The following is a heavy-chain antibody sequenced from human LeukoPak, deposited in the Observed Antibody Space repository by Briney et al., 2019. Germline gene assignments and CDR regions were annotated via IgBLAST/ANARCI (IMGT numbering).Heavy chain of an antibody. Sequence: ASVKVSCKASGYTFTAYFIHWVRQAPGQGLEWIGWINSNSGDTGQAQQFQGRVTMTRDTSSTTVYMELNRLTSDDTAVYYCARLGPNYTGSGSYFDYWGQGTLLTVSS. CDR2: INSNSGDT. V-gene: IGHV1-2*02. J-gene: IGHJ4*02. CDR3: ARLGPNYTGSGSYFDY. D-gene: IGHD3-10*01. CDR1: GYTFTAYF.